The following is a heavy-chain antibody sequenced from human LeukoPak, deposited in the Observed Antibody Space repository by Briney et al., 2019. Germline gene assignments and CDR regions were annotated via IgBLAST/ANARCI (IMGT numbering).Heavy chain of an antibody. CDR2: IDPGDSYT. CDR3: ARGIAVAGTAQDY. J-gene: IGHJ4*02. V-gene: IGHV5-10-1*01. D-gene: IGHD6-19*01. CDR1: GYSFTNYW. Sequence: GESLKISCKGSGYSFTNYWINWVRQMPGKGLEWMGRIDPGDSYTNYSPSFQGHVTISADRSISTAYLQWSSLKASDTAMYYYARGIAVAGTAQDYWGQGTLVTVSS.